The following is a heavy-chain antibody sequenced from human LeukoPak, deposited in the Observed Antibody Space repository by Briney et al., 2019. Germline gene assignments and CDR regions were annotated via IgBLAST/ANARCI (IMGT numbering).Heavy chain of an antibody. CDR1: GGSFTDYF. Sequence: SETLSLTCDVFGGSFTDYFWTWIRQSPGKGLEWIGEINDYTGNTNYNPSLNSRVSISLEKSKNQFSLELRSVTAADTAVYYCARKRDGYNPGFDYWGQGTLVTVSS. D-gene: IGHD5-24*01. CDR2: INDYTGNT. V-gene: IGHV4-34*01. CDR3: ARKRDGYNPGFDY. J-gene: IGHJ4*02.